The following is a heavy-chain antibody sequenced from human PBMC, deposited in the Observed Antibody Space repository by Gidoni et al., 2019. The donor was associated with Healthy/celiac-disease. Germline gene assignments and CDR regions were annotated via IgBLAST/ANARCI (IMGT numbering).Heavy chain of an antibody. Sequence: EVQLVQSGAEVKKPGESLRISCKGSGYSFTSYWISWVRQMPGKGLEWMGRIDPSDSYTNYSPSFQGHVTISADKSISTAYLQWSSLKASDTAMYYCARQGTARGFGELLAGYGMDVWGQGTTVTVSS. CDR1: GYSFTSYW. D-gene: IGHD3-10*01. CDR2: IDPSDSYT. J-gene: IGHJ6*02. V-gene: IGHV5-10-1*03. CDR3: ARQGTARGFGELLAGYGMDV.